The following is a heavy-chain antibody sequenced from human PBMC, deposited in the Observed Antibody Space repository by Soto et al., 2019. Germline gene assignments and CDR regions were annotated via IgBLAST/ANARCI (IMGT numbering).Heavy chain of an antibody. CDR1: GFTFSSYS. Sequence: GGSLRLSCAASGFTFSSYSMNWVRQAPGKGLEWVSSISSSSSYIYYADSVKGRFTISRDNAKNSLYLQMNSLRAEDTAVYYCARGGYSYGHWVYWGQGTLVTVSS. D-gene: IGHD5-18*01. CDR2: ISSSSSYI. CDR3: ARGGYSYGHWVY. J-gene: IGHJ4*02. V-gene: IGHV3-21*01.